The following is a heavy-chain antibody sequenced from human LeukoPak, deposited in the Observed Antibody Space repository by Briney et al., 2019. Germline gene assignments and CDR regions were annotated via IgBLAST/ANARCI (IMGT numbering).Heavy chain of an antibody. V-gene: IGHV3-30*18. CDR3: AKRDLWFGELRTPSAFDI. CDR1: GFTFSSYG. Sequence: GGSLRLSCAASGFTFSSYGMHWVRQAPGKGLEWVAVISYDGSDKYYADSVKGRFTISRDNSKNTLYLQMTSLRAEDTAVCYCAKRDLWFGELRTPSAFDIWGQGTMVTVSS. J-gene: IGHJ3*02. D-gene: IGHD3-10*01. CDR2: ISYDGSDK.